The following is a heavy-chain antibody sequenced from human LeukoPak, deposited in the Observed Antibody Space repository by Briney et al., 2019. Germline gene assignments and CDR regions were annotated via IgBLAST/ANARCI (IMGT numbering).Heavy chain of an antibody. CDR1: GFTFSTYA. CDR3: ARDRPGVHMPVAGPDY. CDR2: LTGSGGST. D-gene: IGHD6-19*01. Sequence: GGSLRLSCAASGFTFSTYAMSWVRQAPGKGLEWVSALTGSGGSTYYADSVKGRFSISRDNSKDTLYLQMNSLRAEDTAIYYCARDRPGVHMPVAGPDYWGQGTLVTVSS. V-gene: IGHV3-23*01. J-gene: IGHJ4*02.